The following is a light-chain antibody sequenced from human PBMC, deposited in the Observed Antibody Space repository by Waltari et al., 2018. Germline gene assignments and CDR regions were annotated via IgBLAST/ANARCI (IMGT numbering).Light chain of an antibody. J-gene: IGKJ2*01. V-gene: IGKV1-39*01. CDR1: QSISGY. CDR3: QQSYSTPYT. Sequence: DIQMTQSPSSLSASVGDRVAITCRASQSISGYLNWYQQKPGKAPKVLIYAAFSLQSVVPSRFSGSGSGTDFTLTISSLQPEDFGTYYCQQSYSTPYTFGQGTKLEIK. CDR2: AAF.